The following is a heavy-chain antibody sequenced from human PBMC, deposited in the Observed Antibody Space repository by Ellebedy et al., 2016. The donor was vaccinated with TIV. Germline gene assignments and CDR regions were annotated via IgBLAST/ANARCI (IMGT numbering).Heavy chain of an antibody. D-gene: IGHD4-17*01. CDR2: INHRGSI. Sequence: MPSETLSLTCAVYGGSFSGYYWSWIRHPPGKGLEWIGEINHRGSINYNPSLKSRVTISVDTSKKQYSLKLRSVTAADTAVYSCARGQSTVTTNRFDPWGQGTLVTVSS. CDR1: GGSFSGYY. J-gene: IGHJ5*02. CDR3: ARGQSTVTTNRFDP. V-gene: IGHV4-34*01.